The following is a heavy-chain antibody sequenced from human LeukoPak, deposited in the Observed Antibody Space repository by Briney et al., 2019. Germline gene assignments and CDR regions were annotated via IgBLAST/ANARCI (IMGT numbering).Heavy chain of an antibody. D-gene: IGHD3-10*01. CDR1: GGTFRSYA. CDR3: ARDRGVSGWRHRGFDY. V-gene: IGHV1-69*13. J-gene: IGHJ4*02. CDR2: IIPIFGTA. Sequence: SVKVSCKASGGTFRSYAISWVRQAPGQGLEWMGRIIPIFGTANYAQKFQGRVTITADESTSTAYMELSSLRSEDTAVYYCARDRGVSGWRHRGFDYWGQGTLVTVSS.